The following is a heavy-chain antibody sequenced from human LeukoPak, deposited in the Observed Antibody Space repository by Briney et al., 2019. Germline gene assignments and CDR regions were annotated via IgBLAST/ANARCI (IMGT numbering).Heavy chain of an antibody. D-gene: IGHD3-10*01. J-gene: IGHJ4*02. CDR1: GGSVSSGSYY. CDR2: IYYSGST. V-gene: IGHV4-61*01. Sequence: SETLSLTCTVSGGSVSSGSYYWSWIRQPPGKGLEWIGYIYYSGSTNYNPSLKSRVTISVDTSKNQFSLKLSSVTAADTAVYYCARVATYYYGSGRHVLFDYWGQGTLVTVSS. CDR3: ARVATYYYGSGRHVLFDY.